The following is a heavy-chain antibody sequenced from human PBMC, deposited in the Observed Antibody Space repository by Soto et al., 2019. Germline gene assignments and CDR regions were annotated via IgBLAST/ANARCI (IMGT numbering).Heavy chain of an antibody. J-gene: IGHJ6*02. Sequence: EVQLVESGGGLVKPGGSLRLSCEGSGFTFSGYSINWVRQARGKGLEWVSSISVIGVNMFYAVSVKGRLTTSRDNAKNSLFLQTDSLRAEDTAVYFCARDSKNRQDGMDVWGQGTTVIVSS. CDR3: ARDSKNRQDGMDV. D-gene: IGHD4-4*01. V-gene: IGHV3-21*01. CDR1: GFTFSGYS. CDR2: ISVIGVNM.